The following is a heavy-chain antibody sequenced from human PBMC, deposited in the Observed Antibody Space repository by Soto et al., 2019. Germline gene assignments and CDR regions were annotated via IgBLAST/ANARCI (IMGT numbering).Heavy chain of an antibody. Sequence: QVQLVQSGAEVKKPGSSVKVSCKASGGTFSSYTISWVRQAPGQGLEWMGRIIPILGIANYAQKFQGRGTXXAXKFXSTAYMELSSLRSEDTAVYYCERASSSTIPYGMDVWGQGTTVTVSS. CDR3: ERASSSTIPYGMDV. J-gene: IGHJ6*02. V-gene: IGHV1-69*02. D-gene: IGHD2-2*01. CDR1: GGTFSSYT. CDR2: IIPILGIA.